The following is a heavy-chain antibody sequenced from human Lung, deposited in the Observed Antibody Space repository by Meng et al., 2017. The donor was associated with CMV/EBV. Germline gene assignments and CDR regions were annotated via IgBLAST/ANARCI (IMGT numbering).Heavy chain of an antibody. J-gene: IGHJ5*02. CDR1: GGYISSGGYY. D-gene: IGHD3-10*01. CDR2: IYYSGST. V-gene: IGHV4-31*03. CDR3: ARDRSSDWFDP. Sequence: CTVSGGYISSGGYYWSWIRQHPGKGLEWIGYIYYSGSTYYNPSLKSRVTISVDTSKNQFSLKLSSVTAADTAVYYCARDRSSDWFDPWGQGTLVTVSS.